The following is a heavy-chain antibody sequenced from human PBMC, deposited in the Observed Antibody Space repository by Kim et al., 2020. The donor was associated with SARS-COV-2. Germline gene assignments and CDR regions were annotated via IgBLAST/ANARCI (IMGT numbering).Heavy chain of an antibody. CDR2: ISYDGSNK. V-gene: IGHV3-30*04. D-gene: IGHD1-26*01. CDR3: ARDPAVGANLAFDI. Sequence: GGSLRLSCAASGFTFSSYAMHWVRQAPGKGLEWVAVISYDGSNKYYADSVKGRFTISRDNSKNTLYLQMNSLRAEDTAVYYCARDPAVGANLAFDIWGQGTMVTVSS. CDR1: GFTFSSYA. J-gene: IGHJ3*02.